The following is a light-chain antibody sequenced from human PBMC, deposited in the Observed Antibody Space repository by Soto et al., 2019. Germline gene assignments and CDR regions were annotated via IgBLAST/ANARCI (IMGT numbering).Light chain of an antibody. CDR3: SSYAGSYKYV. CDR2: EVT. Sequence: QSVLTQPPSASGSPGQSVTISCTGTRSDVGGYNYVSWYQQHPGKAPKLMIYEVTKRPSGVPDRFSASKSDNTASLTVSGLQAEDEADYYCSSYAGSYKYVFGTGTKVTVL. J-gene: IGLJ1*01. V-gene: IGLV2-8*01. CDR1: RSDVGGYNY.